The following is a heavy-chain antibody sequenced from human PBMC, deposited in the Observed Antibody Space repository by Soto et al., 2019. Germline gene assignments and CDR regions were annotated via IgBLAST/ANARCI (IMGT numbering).Heavy chain of an antibody. CDR3: ARDDTISGVVIIGVYYYGMDV. CDR1: GYTFTSYG. CDR2: ISAYNGNT. Sequence: SVKVSFKASGYTFTSYGISWVRQAPVQGLEWMGWISAYNGNTNYAQKLQGRVTMTTDTSTSTAYMELRSLRSDDKAVYYCARDDTISGVVIIGVYYYGMDVWGQGTKVTVYS. V-gene: IGHV1-18*04. D-gene: IGHD3-3*01. J-gene: IGHJ6*02.